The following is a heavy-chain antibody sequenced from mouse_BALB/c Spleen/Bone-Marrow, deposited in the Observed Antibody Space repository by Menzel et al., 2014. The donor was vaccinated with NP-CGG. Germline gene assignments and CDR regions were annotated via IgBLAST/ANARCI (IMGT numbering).Heavy chain of an antibody. CDR3: ARDRRYDLAWFAY. V-gene: IGHV7-3*02. CDR2: IRNKANGYTT. J-gene: IGHJ3*01. CDR1: GFTFTDYY. D-gene: IGHD2-14*01. Sequence: EVHLVESGGGLVQPGGSLRLSCATSGFTFTDYYMGWVRQPPGKALEWLGFIRNKANGYTTEYSASVKGRFTISRDNSQSILYLQMNTLRAEDSATYYCARDRRYDLAWFAYWGQGTLVTVSA.